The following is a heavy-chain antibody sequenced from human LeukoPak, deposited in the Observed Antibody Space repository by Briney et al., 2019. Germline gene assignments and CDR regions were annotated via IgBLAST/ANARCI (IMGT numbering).Heavy chain of an antibody. CDR3: AREGRDTAMAAVFVY. CDR1: GGTFSSYA. CDR2: IIPIFGTA. Sequence: ASVKVSCKASGGTFSSYAISWVRQAPGQGLEWMGGIIPIFGTANYAQKFQGRVTITADESTSTAYMELSSLRSEDTAVYYCAREGRDTAMAAVFVYWGQGTLVTVSS. V-gene: IGHV1-69*13. J-gene: IGHJ4*02. D-gene: IGHD5-18*01.